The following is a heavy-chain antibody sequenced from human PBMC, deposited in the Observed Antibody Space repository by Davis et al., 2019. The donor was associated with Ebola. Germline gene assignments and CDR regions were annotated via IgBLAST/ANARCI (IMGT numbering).Heavy chain of an antibody. Sequence: GGSLRLSCAASGFALSSHAMSWVRQAPEKGLEWVSAISGHGDITHYADSVKGRFTISRDSAKNSLYLQMNSLRAEDTAVYYCARGTTPGSGSPGWGQGTLVTVSS. V-gene: IGHV3-23*01. CDR2: ISGHGDIT. CDR1: GFALSSHA. J-gene: IGHJ4*02. CDR3: ARGTTPGSGSPG. D-gene: IGHD6-19*01.